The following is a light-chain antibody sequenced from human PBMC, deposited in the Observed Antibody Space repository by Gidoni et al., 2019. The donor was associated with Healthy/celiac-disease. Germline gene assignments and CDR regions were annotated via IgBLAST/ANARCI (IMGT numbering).Light chain of an antibody. CDR2: DAS. V-gene: IGKV1-33*01. CDR1: QDISNY. CDR3: QQYDNLLFT. J-gene: IGKJ3*01. Sequence: DIQMTQSPSSLSASVGDRVTITFQASQDISNYLKWYQQKPGKAPKLLLYDASNLETGVPSRFSGSGSGTDFTFTISSLQPEDIATYYCQQYDNLLFTFGPGTKVDIK.